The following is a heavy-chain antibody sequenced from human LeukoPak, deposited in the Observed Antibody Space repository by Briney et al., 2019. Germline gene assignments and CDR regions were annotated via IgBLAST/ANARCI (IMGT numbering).Heavy chain of an antibody. J-gene: IGHJ4*02. CDR1: GASVCSAGYY. Sequence: PSETLSLTCTVSGASVCSAGYYWSWIRQPPGGGLEWIGYIYYISNTNYNPSLKSRVTMSVDPSKNQFSLKLNSVTAADTAVYYCARTQSQSGSYRYYFGYWGQGTLVTVSS. V-gene: IGHV4-61*08. CDR3: ARTQSQSGSYRYYFGY. D-gene: IGHD1-26*01. CDR2: IYYISNT.